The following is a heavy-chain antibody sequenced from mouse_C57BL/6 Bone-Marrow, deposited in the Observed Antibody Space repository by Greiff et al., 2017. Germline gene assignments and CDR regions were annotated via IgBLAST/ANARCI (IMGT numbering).Heavy chain of an antibody. Sequence: EVKLVESGGGLVQPGGSLKLSCAASGFTFSDYGMAWVRQAPRKGPEWVAFISNLAYSIYYADTVTGRFTISRENAKNTLYLEMSSLRSEDTAMYYCARYDYDGDAMDYWGQGTSVTVSS. CDR3: ARYDYDGDAMDY. CDR2: ISNLAYSI. J-gene: IGHJ4*01. V-gene: IGHV5-15*01. CDR1: GFTFSDYG. D-gene: IGHD2-4*01.